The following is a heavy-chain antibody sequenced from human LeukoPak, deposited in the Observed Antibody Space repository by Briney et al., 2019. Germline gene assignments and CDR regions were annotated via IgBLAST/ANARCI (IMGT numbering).Heavy chain of an antibody. J-gene: IGHJ6*03. CDR1: GFTFSSYE. D-gene: IGHD3-10*01. Sequence: GGSLRLSCAASGFTFSSYEMNWVRQAPGKGLEWVSSISSSSSYIYYADSVKGRFTISRDNAKSSLYLQMNSLRAEDTAVYYCARERGDPMGRGVIIKHKYYYYMDVWGKGTTVTVSS. V-gene: IGHV3-21*01. CDR3: ARERGDPMGRGVIIKHKYYYYMDV. CDR2: ISSSSSYI.